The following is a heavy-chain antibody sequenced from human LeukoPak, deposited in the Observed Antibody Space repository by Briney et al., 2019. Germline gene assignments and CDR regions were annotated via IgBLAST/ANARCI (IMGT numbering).Heavy chain of an antibody. V-gene: IGHV3-23*01. CDR1: GFTFSNYA. D-gene: IGHD2-15*01. J-gene: IGHJ4*02. Sequence: GGSLRLSCAASGFTFSNYAMNWVRQAPGKGLEWVSRISASGGSTNYADSVKGRFNIYRDNSKNTLYLQMNSLRAEDTAVYYCAEDPAVYCSGGSCERTAFDYWGQGTLVTVSS. CDR2: ISASGGST. CDR3: AEDPAVYCSGGSCERTAFDY.